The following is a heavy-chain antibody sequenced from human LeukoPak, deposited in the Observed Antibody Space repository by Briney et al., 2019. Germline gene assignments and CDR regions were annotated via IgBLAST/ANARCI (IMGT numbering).Heavy chain of an antibody. CDR1: GGSISSSSYY. J-gene: IGHJ5*02. V-gene: IGHV4-39*01. CDR3: ARSSYRPYRSGWFNWFDT. CDR2: IYYSGST. D-gene: IGHD6-19*01. Sequence: SETLSLTCTVSGGSISSSSYYWGWIRQPPGKGLEWIGSIYYSGSTYYNPSLKSRVTISVDTSKNQFSLKLSSVTAADTAVYYCARSSYRPYRSGWFNWFDTWGEGTLVTVSS.